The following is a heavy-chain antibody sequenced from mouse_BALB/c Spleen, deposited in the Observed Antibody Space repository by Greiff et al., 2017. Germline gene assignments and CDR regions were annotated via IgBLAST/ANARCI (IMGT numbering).Heavy chain of an antibody. CDR1: GFTFSSYA. Sequence: EVQGVESGGGLVKPGGSLKLSCAASGFTFSSYAMSWVRQTPEKRLEWVASISSGGSTYYPDSVKGRFTISRDNARNILYLQMSSLRSEDTAMYYCARGRDYRCDLPWFAYWGQGTLVTVSA. J-gene: IGHJ3*01. CDR2: ISSGGST. CDR3: ARGRDYRCDLPWFAY. V-gene: IGHV5-6-5*01. D-gene: IGHD2-14*01.